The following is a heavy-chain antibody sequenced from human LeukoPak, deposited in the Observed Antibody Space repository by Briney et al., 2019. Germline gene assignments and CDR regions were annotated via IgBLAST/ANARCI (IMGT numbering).Heavy chain of an antibody. Sequence: GRSLRLSCAASGFPFSSYGMHWVRQAPGKGLEWVAVLSYDGSNKYYADSVKGRFIISRDNSKNTLYLQMKNLRAEDTAVYYCAKEYLIWFGDFDAFDIWGQGTMVTVSS. CDR3: AKEYLIWFGDFDAFDI. CDR2: LSYDGSNK. D-gene: IGHD3-10*01. CDR1: GFPFSSYG. J-gene: IGHJ3*02. V-gene: IGHV3-30*18.